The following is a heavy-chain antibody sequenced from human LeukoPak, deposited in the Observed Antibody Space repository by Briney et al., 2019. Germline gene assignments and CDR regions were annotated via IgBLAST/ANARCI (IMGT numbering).Heavy chain of an antibody. Sequence: SETLSLTCAVYGGSFSGYYWSWIRQPPGKGLEWIGENNHSGSTNYNPSLKSRVTISVDTSKNQFSLKLSSVTAADTAVYYCARGPEHRFDYWGQGTLVTVSS. CDR1: GGSFSGYY. V-gene: IGHV4-34*01. CDR2: NNHSGST. J-gene: IGHJ4*02. CDR3: ARGPEHRFDY.